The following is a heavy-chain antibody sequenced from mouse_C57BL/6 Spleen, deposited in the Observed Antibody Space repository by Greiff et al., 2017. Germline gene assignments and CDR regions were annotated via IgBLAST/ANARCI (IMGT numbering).Heavy chain of an antibody. CDR1: GFTFTDYY. J-gene: IGHJ3*01. CDR3: ARAQLRLPFAY. V-gene: IGHV7-3*01. D-gene: IGHD3-1*01. CDR2: IRNKANGYTT. Sequence: VQLKESGGGLVQPGGSLSLSCAASGFTFTDYYMSWVRQPPGKALEWLGFIRNKANGYTTEYSASVKGRFTISRDNSQSILYLQMNALRAEDSATYYCARAQLRLPFAYWGQGTLVTVSA.